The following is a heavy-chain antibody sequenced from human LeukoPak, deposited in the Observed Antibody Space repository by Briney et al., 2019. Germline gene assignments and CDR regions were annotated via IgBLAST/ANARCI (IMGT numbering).Heavy chain of an antibody. Sequence: SETLSLTCAVYGGSFSGYYWSWIRQPPGKGLEWIGEINHSGSTNYNPPLKSRVTISVDTSKNQFSLKLSSVTAADTAVYYCARAKYSSGWLKRYYYGMDVWGQGTTVTVSS. J-gene: IGHJ6*02. CDR3: ARAKYSSGWLKRYYYGMDV. CDR2: INHSGST. V-gene: IGHV4-34*01. CDR1: GGSFSGYY. D-gene: IGHD6-19*01.